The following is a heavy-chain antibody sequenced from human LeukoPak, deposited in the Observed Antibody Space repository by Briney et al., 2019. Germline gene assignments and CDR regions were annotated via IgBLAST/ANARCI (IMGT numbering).Heavy chain of an antibody. V-gene: IGHV3-74*01. CDR3: VRDRYGSGRTDAFDI. Sequence: GGSLRLSCAASGLTISNHWMHWVRKGPGKGLMWVSRINSEGSATSYADSVKGRFTISRDNAKNTLFLQMDSLRADDTAVYYCVRDRYGSGRTDAFDIWGQGTMVTVSS. CDR2: INSEGSAT. CDR1: GLTISNHW. D-gene: IGHD3-10*01. J-gene: IGHJ3*02.